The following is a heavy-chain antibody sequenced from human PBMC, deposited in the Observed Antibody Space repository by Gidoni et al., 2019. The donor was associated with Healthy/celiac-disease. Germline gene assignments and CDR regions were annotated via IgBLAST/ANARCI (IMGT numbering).Heavy chain of an antibody. CDR2: ISYDGSNK. CDR3: AKAGRPTWTTINY. D-gene: IGHD3-9*01. J-gene: IGHJ4*02. V-gene: IGHV3-30*18. Sequence: EWVAVISYDGSNKYYADSVKGRFTISRDNSKNTLYLQMNSLRAEDTAVYYCAKAGRPTWTTINYWGQGTLVTVSS.